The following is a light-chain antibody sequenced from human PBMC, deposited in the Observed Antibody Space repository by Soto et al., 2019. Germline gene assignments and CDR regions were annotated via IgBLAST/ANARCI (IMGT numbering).Light chain of an antibody. Sequence: QSALTQPASVSGSPGQSITISCTGTNSDVGGYKYVSWYQQHPGKAPRLMIYDVSSRPSGVSNRFSGSKSGNTASLTISGLQAEDEADYFCTSYTSSNTLLFGGGTKLTVL. J-gene: IGLJ2*01. V-gene: IGLV2-14*03. CDR3: TSYTSSNTLL. CDR2: DVS. CDR1: NSDVGGYKY.